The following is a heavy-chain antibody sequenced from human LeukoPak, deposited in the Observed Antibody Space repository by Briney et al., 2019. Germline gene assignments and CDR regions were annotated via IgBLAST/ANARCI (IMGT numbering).Heavy chain of an antibody. CDR3: ARDRTYYYGSGSYFYYGMDV. CDR1: GGSISSYY. V-gene: IGHV4-59*01. CDR2: IYYSGST. J-gene: IGHJ6*02. D-gene: IGHD3-10*01. Sequence: SETLSLTCTVSGGSISSYYWSWIRQPPGKGLEWIGYIYYSGSTNYNPPPKSRVTISVDTSKNQFSLKLSSVTAADTAVYYCARDRTYYYGSGSYFYYGMDVWGQGTTVTVSS.